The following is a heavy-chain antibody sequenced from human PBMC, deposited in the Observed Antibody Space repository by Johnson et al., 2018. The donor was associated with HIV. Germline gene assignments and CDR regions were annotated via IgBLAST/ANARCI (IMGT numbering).Heavy chain of an antibody. CDR1: GFTFNKFA. V-gene: IGHV3-30*04. CDR3: ARDRLLWFRELWPHDAFDI. CDR2: ISFDGSNK. D-gene: IGHD3-10*01. Sequence: QVQLVESGGGVVQPGRSLRLSCTASGFTFNKFAMHWVRQAPGKGLEWLAFISFDGSNKYYADSVKGRFTISRANSKNTLYLQMNSLRVEDTALYYCARDRLLWFRELWPHDAFDIWGQGTVVTVSS. J-gene: IGHJ3*02.